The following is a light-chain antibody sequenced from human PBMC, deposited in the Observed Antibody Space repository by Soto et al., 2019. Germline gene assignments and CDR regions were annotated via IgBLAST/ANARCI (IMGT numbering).Light chain of an antibody. CDR3: QQRSNWPVT. J-gene: IGKJ1*01. V-gene: IGKV3-11*01. Sequence: IVFTQSPATPSLSPGDGATLSCRASQRVSSYLAWYQQKPGQAPRLLIYDAANRATGIPDRLRGRGSGTDLTLIISSIENEEWVVYHRQQRSNWPVTFGLGTKVDTK. CDR1: QRVSSY. CDR2: DAA.